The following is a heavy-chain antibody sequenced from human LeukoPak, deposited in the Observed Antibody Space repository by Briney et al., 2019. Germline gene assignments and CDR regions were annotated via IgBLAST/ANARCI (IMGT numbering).Heavy chain of an antibody. CDR3: ARGRDGYNYYYFDY. Sequence: SETLSLTCTVSGGSISSYYWSWIRQPPGKGLEWIGYIYYSGSTNYNPSLKSRVTISVDTSKNQFSLKLSSVTAADTAVYYCARGRDGYNYYYFDYWGQGTLVTASS. D-gene: IGHD5-24*01. J-gene: IGHJ4*02. V-gene: IGHV4-59*01. CDR2: IYYSGST. CDR1: GGSISSYY.